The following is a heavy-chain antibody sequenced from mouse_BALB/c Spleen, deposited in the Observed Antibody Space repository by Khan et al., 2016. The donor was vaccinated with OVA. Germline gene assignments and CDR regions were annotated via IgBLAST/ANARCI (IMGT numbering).Heavy chain of an antibody. CDR1: GFNIKDTY. CDR2: IDPANGNT. J-gene: IGHJ4*01. Sequence: VQLQQSGAELVKPGASVKLSCTASGFNIKDTYIHWVNQRPEQGLEWIGRIDPANGNTRYDPKFQGKATITADTSSNTAYLQLSSLTSEDTAVXYCDYSKHLYVMDQGGQGGSGTI. CDR3: DYSKHLYVMDQ. D-gene: IGHD1-1*01. V-gene: IGHV14-3*02.